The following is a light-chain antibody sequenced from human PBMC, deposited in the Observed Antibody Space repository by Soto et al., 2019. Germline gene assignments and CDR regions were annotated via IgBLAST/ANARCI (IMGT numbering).Light chain of an antibody. V-gene: IGKV3D-15*01. CDR3: QQYSTSPLT. CDR2: GAS. J-gene: IGKJ4*02. CDR1: QSVSSK. Sequence: ERVMTLSLSIMSVSPGEGATLSCRASQSVSSKLAWYQQKPGQAPRLLIHGASTRATDIPDRFSGSGSGTVFTLSISRLDPEDFAEYYCQQYSTSPLTFGGGTMVDI.